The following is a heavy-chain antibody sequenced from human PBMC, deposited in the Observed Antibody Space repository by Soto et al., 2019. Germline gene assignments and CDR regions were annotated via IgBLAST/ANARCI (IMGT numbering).Heavy chain of an antibody. J-gene: IGHJ3*02. V-gene: IGHV1-69*05. CDR3: ARGRRYDFWSGYYGSNAFDI. CDR1: GGTFSSYA. D-gene: IGHD3-3*01. CDR2: IIPIFGTA. Sequence: SVKVSCKDSGGTFSSYAISWVRQAPGQGLEWMGGIIPIFGTANYAQKFQGRVTMTRNTSLSTAYMELSSLRSEDTAVYYCARGRRYDFWSGYYGSNAFDIWGQGTMVTVSS.